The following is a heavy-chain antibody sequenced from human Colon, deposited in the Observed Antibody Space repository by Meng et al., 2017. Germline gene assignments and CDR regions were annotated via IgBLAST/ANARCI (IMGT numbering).Heavy chain of an antibody. CDR3: ARDPYADSQADFDY. V-gene: IGHV3-30*12. D-gene: IGHD4-17*01. J-gene: IGHJ4*02. CDR2: ISSDGSIK. CDR1: GSTFSYHG. Sequence: GALWESGGGVVPPGRSVRLFCAASGSTFSYHGMHWVRQAPGKGLEWVTSISSDGSIKYYADSVKGRFTVSRDNSNNMVYLQMNSLRAEDTAVYYCARDPYADSQADFDYWGQGTLVTVSS.